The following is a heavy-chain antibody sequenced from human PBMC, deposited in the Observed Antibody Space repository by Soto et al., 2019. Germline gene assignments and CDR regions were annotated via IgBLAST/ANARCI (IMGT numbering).Heavy chain of an antibody. J-gene: IGHJ4*02. V-gene: IGHV4-34*01. Sequence: SETLSLTCAVYGKSLSGYYWSWIRHPPGKALEWIVEINHSGNTNYNPSLKSRVTISVDTSKNQLFLNLSSVTAADTAMYYCARHHVRGRTIAGAAEFWGQGTLVTVSS. CDR1: GKSLSGYY. CDR2: INHSGNT. D-gene: IGHD1-26*01. CDR3: ARHHVRGRTIAGAAEF.